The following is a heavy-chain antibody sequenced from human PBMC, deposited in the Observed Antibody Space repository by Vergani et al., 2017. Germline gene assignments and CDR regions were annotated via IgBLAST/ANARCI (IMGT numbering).Heavy chain of an antibody. CDR1: GYSFTSYW. J-gene: IGHJ6*02. D-gene: IGHD3-10*01. CDR2: IYPGGSDT. Sequence: EVQLVQSGAEVKKPGESLRISCKGSGYSFTSYWISWVRQMPGKGLEWMGIIYPGGSDTIYSPSFQGQVTISADKSISTAYLQWSSLKASDTAMYYCARLPGRPYSYYAMDVWGQGTMVTVSS. V-gene: IGHV5-51*01. CDR3: ARLPGRPYSYYAMDV.